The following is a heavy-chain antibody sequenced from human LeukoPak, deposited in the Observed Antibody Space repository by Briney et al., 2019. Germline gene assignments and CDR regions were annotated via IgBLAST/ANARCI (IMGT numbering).Heavy chain of an antibody. V-gene: IGHV4-4*07. Sequence: SETLSLTCTVSGGSISSYYWSWIRQPAGKGLEWIGRIYTSGSTNYNPSLKSRVTMSVDTSKNQFSLKLSSVTAADTAVYYCARDRYCSSTSCAPWVFDIWGQGIMVTVSS. CDR1: GGSISSYY. D-gene: IGHD2-2*01. J-gene: IGHJ3*02. CDR2: IYTSGST. CDR3: ARDRYCSSTSCAPWVFDI.